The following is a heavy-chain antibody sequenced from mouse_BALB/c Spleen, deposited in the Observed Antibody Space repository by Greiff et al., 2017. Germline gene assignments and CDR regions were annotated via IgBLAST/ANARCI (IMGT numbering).Heavy chain of an antibody. CDR2: INPSSGYT. J-gene: IGHJ1*01. D-gene: IGHD3-3*01. V-gene: IGHV1-4*02. Sequence: QVQLKQSAAELARPGASVKMSCKASGYTFTSYTMHWVKQRPGQGLEWIGYINPSSGYTEYNQKFKDKTTLTADKSSSTAYMQLSSLTSEDSAVYYCARWGTWRSWYFDVWGAGTTVTVSS. CDR3: ARWGTWRSWYFDV. CDR1: GYTFTSYT.